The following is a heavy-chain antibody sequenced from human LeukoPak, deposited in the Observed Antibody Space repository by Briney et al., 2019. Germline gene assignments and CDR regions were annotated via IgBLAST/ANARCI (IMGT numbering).Heavy chain of an antibody. J-gene: IGHJ4*02. V-gene: IGHV5-51*01. D-gene: IGHD3-3*01. CDR2: IYPGDSDT. CDR1: GYSFTSYW. CDR3: ARRNYDFWSGYSGFDY. Sequence: GESLKISCKGSGYSFTSYWIGWVRQMPGKGLEWMGIIYPGDSDTRYSPSFQGQVTISADKSISTAYLQWSSLKASDAAMYYCARRNYDFWSGYSGFDYWGQGTLVTVSS.